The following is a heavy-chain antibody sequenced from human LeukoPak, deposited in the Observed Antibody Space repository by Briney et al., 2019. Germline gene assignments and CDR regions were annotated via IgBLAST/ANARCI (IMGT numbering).Heavy chain of an antibody. CDR1: GGTFSSYA. J-gene: IGHJ5*02. Sequence: ASVKVSCKASGGTFSSYAISWVRQAPGQGLEWRGGIIPIFGTANYAQKFQGRVTITADESTSTAYMELSSLRSEDTAVYYCARFPEMATIRDWFEPWGQGTLVTVSS. D-gene: IGHD5-24*01. CDR3: ARFPEMATIRDWFEP. CDR2: IIPIFGTA. V-gene: IGHV1-69*13.